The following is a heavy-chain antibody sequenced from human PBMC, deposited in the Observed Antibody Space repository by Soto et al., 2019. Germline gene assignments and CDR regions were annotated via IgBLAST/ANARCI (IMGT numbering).Heavy chain of an antibody. Sequence: QVQLLQSGAEVKKPGASVKVSCKASGYTFTNCGISWVRQAPGQGLEWMGWISAYNGNTNYAQHFQCRVTMTTATSTRTAYMELRSLRSDERAEYYCANGRNPIDYWGQGTLVTVSS. D-gene: IGHD1-26*01. CDR3: ANGRNPIDY. CDR1: GYTFTNCG. CDR2: ISAYNGNT. J-gene: IGHJ4*02. V-gene: IGHV1-18*01.